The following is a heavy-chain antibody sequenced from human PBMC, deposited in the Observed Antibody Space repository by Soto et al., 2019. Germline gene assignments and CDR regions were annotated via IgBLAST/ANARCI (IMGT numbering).Heavy chain of an antibody. CDR1: GGSISSYY. D-gene: IGHD6-13*01. V-gene: IGHV4-59*01. Sequence: QVQLQESGPGLVKPSETLSLTCTVSGGSISSYYWSWIRQPPGKGLEWIGYIYYSGSTNYNPSLKSRVTISVDTANNQLSPKLSSVTAADTAVYYCARDWSGSSSWYGNWYFDLWGRGTLVTVSS. CDR3: ARDWSGSSSWYGNWYFDL. CDR2: IYYSGST. J-gene: IGHJ2*01.